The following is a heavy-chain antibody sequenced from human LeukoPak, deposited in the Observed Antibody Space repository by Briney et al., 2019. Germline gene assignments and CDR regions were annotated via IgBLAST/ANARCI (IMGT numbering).Heavy chain of an antibody. Sequence: ASVKVSCKASGYTFTSYGTSWVRQAPGQGPEWMGWISIYNGNTNYAQKLQGRVTMTTDTSTSTAYMELRSLRSDDTAVYYCAREGDGYNYFDYWGQGTLVTVSS. V-gene: IGHV1-18*01. CDR2: ISIYNGNT. CDR1: GYTFTSYG. J-gene: IGHJ4*02. D-gene: IGHD5-24*01. CDR3: AREGDGYNYFDY.